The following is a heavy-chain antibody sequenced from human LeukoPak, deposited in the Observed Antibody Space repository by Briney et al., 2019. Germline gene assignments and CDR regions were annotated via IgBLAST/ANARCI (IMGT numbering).Heavy chain of an antibody. D-gene: IGHD5-24*01. V-gene: IGHV1-8*01. Sequence: ASVKVSCKASGYTFTSYDINWVRQATGQGLEWMGWMNPNSGNTGYAQKFQGRVTMTRNTSISTAYMELSRLRSDDTAVYYCARAPSGYNSFDYWGQGTLVTVSS. CDR2: MNPNSGNT. J-gene: IGHJ4*02. CDR1: GYTFTSYD. CDR3: ARAPSGYNSFDY.